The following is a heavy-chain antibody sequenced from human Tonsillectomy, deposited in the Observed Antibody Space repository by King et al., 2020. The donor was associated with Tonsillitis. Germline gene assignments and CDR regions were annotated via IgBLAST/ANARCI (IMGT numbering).Heavy chain of an antibody. Sequence: VQLVESGGGLVQPGGSLRLSCAASGFTFSSYAMHWVRQAPGKGLEYVSAISSNGGSTYYANSVKGRFTISRDNSKNTLYLQMGSLRAEDMAVCYCAGEREYYDILTGYNYGMDVWGQGTTVTVSS. J-gene: IGHJ6*02. V-gene: IGHV3-64*01. CDR1: GFTFSSYA. CDR3: AGEREYYDILTGYNYGMDV. CDR2: ISSNGGST. D-gene: IGHD3-9*01.